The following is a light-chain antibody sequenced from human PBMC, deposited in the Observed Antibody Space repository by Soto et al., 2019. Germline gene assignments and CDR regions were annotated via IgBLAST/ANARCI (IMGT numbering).Light chain of an antibody. V-gene: IGKV2-28*01. J-gene: IGKJ1*01. CDR3: MQALQTLST. CDR1: XXXLHSNGYNY. Sequence: IVMTQSPLSLPVSPGDPASIWFXXXXXXLHSNGYNYLDWYLQKPGQSPQLLIYLGSNRASGVPDRFSGSGSGTDFTLKISRVEAEDVGVYYCMQALQTLSTFGQGTKVDIK. CDR2: LGS.